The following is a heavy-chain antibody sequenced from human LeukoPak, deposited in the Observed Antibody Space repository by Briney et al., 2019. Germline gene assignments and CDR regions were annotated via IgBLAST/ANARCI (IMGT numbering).Heavy chain of an antibody. J-gene: IGHJ4*02. D-gene: IGHD2-8*02. Sequence: GGSLRLSCAASGFTFSTFAMIWVRQPPGKGLEWVSSIFPSGGEIHYADSVRGRFTISRDNSKSTLSLQMNSLRAEDTAIYYCATYRQVLLPFESWGEGTLVTVSS. CDR3: ATYRQVLLPFES. V-gene: IGHV3-23*01. CDR2: IFPSGGEI. CDR1: GFTFSTFA.